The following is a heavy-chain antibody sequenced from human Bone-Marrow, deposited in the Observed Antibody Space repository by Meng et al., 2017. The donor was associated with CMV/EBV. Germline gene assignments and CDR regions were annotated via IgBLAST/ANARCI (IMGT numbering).Heavy chain of an antibody. D-gene: IGHD1-26*01. J-gene: IGHJ3*02. Sequence: GGSLRLSCAASGFTFTTYEMNWVRQAPGKGLEWVSYISSGGGTIYYADSVRGRFTLSRDNAKNSLYLQMNSLRAEDTAVYYCAREGELDAFDIWGQGTRVTVSS. CDR3: AREGELDAFDI. CDR2: ISSGGGTI. CDR1: GFTFTTYE. V-gene: IGHV3-48*03.